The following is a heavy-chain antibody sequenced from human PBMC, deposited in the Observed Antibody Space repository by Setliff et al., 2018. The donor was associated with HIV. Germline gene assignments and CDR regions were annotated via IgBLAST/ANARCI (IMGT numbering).Heavy chain of an antibody. CDR3: ARDNGNICSGSGC. J-gene: IGHJ4*02. CDR1: GFTFSNAW. CDR2: IKSITGGGTI. Sequence: PGGSLRLSCAASGFTFSNAWMSWVRQAPGKGLEWVGRIKSITGGGTIDYAAPVQGRFTISRDDSKNTVYLQMNSLKTEDTAIYYCARDNGNICSGSGCWGQGTLVTVSS. D-gene: IGHD2-15*01. V-gene: IGHV3-15*01.